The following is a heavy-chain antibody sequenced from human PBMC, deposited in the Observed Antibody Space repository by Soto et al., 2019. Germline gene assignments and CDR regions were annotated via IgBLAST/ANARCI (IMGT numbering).Heavy chain of an antibody. D-gene: IGHD1-26*01. J-gene: IGHJ6*02. CDR3: ARDEIVGSYYVINPLGPYYYGMDV. Sequence: GASVKVSCKASGYTFTSYYMHWVRQAPGQGLEWMGIINPSGGSTSYAQKFQGRVTMTRDTSTSTVYVELSSLRSEDTAVYYCARDEIVGSYYVINPLGPYYYGMDVWGQGTTVTVSS. CDR2: INPSGGST. V-gene: IGHV1-46*01. CDR1: GYTFTSYY.